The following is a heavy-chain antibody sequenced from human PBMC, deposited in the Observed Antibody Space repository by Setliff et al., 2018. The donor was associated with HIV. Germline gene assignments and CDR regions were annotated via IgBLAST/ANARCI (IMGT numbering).Heavy chain of an antibody. CDR2: ISGSSTTI. Sequence: PGGSLRLSCAASGFPFSAYIMNWVRQAPGKGLEWISYISGSSTTIYYADSVKGRFIISRDNAKNSLYLQMNSLRAEDTAVYYCARPIGQWLARTHDAFDIWGQGTMVTVSS. D-gene: IGHD6-19*01. CDR1: GFPFSAYI. V-gene: IGHV3-48*01. J-gene: IGHJ3*02. CDR3: ARPIGQWLARTHDAFDI.